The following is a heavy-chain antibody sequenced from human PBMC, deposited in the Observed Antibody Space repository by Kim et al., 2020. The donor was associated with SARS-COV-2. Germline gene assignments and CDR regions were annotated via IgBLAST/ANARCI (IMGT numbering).Heavy chain of an antibody. V-gene: IGHV4-61*07. Sequence: TYITSLKSRVTITVDTSKSQVTLKMSSVTAAETAVYYCARHRGRWLLIDYWGRGTLVTVSS. J-gene: IGHJ4*02. D-gene: IGHD2-21*02. CDR3: ARHRGRWLLIDY.